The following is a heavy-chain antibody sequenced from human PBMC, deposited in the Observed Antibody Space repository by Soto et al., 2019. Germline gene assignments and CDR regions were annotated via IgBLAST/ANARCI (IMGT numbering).Heavy chain of an antibody. D-gene: IGHD3-9*01. CDR2: ISSSSSYI. CDR1: GFTFSSYS. CDR3: ALHDDILGYYYYYMDV. V-gene: IGHV3-21*01. Sequence: GGSLRLSCAASGFTFSSYSMNWVRQAPGKGLEWVSSISSSSSYIYYADSVKGRFTISRDNAKNSLYLQMNSLRAEDTAVYYCALHDDILGYYYYYMDVWGKGTTVTVSS. J-gene: IGHJ6*03.